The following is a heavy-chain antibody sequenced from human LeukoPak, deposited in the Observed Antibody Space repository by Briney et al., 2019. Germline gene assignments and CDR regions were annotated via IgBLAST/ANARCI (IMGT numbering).Heavy chain of an antibody. D-gene: IGHD3-16*01. CDR1: GFTFSSYE. CDR2: ISSSGSTI. V-gene: IGHV3-48*03. Sequence: PGGSLRLSCAASGFTFSSYEMNWVRQAPGKGLEWVSYISSSGSTIYYADSVKGRFTISRDNAKNSLYLQMNSLRAEDTAVYYCARVWPDYYYGMDVWGQGTTVTVSS. CDR3: ARVWPDYYYGMDV. J-gene: IGHJ6*02.